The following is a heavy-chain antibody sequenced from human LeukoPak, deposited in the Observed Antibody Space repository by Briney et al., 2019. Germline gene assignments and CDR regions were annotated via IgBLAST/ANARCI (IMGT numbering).Heavy chain of an antibody. J-gene: IGHJ6*02. V-gene: IGHV3-7*01. Sequence: QPGGSLRLSCVASGFPYSFYYMSWLRQAPGKGRVGVAKIKPGGSEQYYVVSVRGRFTFSKDNARNSLFLQMNNLRAEDSAVYYCVREDLWRGDVWGQGTTLSLS. CDR3: VREDLWRGDV. CDR1: GFPYSFYY. D-gene: IGHD3-3*01. CDR2: IKPGGSEQ.